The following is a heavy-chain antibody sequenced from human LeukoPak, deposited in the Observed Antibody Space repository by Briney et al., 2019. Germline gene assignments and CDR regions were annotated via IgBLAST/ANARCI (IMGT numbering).Heavy chain of an antibody. D-gene: IGHD3-10*01. J-gene: IGHJ4*02. CDR1: GFTFSSYS. CDR3: ARDTTYYYGSGSLSY. Sequence: PGGSLRLSCAASGFTFSSYSMNWVRQAPGKGLEWVSSISSSSSYIYYADSVKGRFTISRDNAKNSLYLQMNSLRAEDTAVYYCARDTTYYYGSGSLSYWGQGTLVTVSS. CDR2: ISSSSSYI. V-gene: IGHV3-21*01.